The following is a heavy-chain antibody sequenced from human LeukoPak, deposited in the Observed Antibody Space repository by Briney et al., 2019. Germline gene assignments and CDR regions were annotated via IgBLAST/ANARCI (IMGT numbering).Heavy chain of an antibody. J-gene: IGHJ3*02. Sequence: PAETLSLTCAVSGGSFSGYDLSWVRQPPGKGLEWMAEINHSGSTKYNPSLKSRVTISVDTSKNQFSLKLSSVTAADTAVYYCARGRRQWLRAFDIWGQGTMVTVSS. V-gene: IGHV4-34*01. CDR2: INHSGST. D-gene: IGHD6-19*01. CDR3: ARGRRQWLRAFDI. CDR1: GGSFSGYD.